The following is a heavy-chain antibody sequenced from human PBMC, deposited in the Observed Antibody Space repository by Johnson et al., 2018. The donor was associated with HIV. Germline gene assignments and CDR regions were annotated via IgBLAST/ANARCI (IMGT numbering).Heavy chain of an antibody. CDR2: ISYDGSNK. Sequence: QVQLVESGGGVVQPGRSLRLSCAASGFTFSNYGMHWVRQTPGKGLEWVAVISYDGSNKYYADSVKGRFTISRDNSKNTLYLQMNNLRAEDTSVYYCAKDFGSSSWHAFDVWGQGTMVTVSS. CDR3: AKDFGSSSWHAFDV. CDR1: GFTFSNYG. V-gene: IGHV3-30*18. J-gene: IGHJ3*01. D-gene: IGHD6-13*01.